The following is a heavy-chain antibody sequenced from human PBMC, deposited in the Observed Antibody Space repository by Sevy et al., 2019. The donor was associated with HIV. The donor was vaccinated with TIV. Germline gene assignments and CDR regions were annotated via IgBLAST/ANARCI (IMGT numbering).Heavy chain of an antibody. Sequence: GGSLRLSCTASGFTFSSYDMNWVRQAPGKGLERVSKVSSRASAIYYADAEKGRFTIARENAKNSLNLQMNSVGAEDTAVYYCTRSGGYFDNGFDPWGQGTLVTVSS. CDR3: TRSGGYFDNGFDP. J-gene: IGHJ5*02. CDR1: GFTFSSYD. CDR2: VSSRASAI. D-gene: IGHD3-22*01. V-gene: IGHV3-48*03.